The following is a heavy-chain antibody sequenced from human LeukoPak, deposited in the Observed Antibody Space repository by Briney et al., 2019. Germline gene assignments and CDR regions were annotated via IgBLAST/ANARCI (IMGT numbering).Heavy chain of an antibody. V-gene: IGHV3-23*01. Sequence: GGSLRLSCAASGFTFSNYAMSWVRQAPGKGLEWVSGISGSGANSYYADSVKGRFTISRDNSKNTLYLQMNSLRAEDTAVYYCAKDGGYYYDSSGYYFDYWGQGTLVTVSS. CDR2: ISGSGANS. CDR3: AKDGGYYYDSSGYYFDY. J-gene: IGHJ4*02. CDR1: GFTFSNYA. D-gene: IGHD3-22*01.